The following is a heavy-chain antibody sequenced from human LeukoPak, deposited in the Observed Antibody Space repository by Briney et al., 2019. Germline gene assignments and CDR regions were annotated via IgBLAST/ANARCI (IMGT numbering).Heavy chain of an antibody. V-gene: IGHV1-2*02. Sequence: ASVKVSCKASGYTFTDYYMHWVRQAPGQGLEWMGWINPNSGGTNYAQKFQGRVTMTRDTSISTVYMEMSRLRSDDTAVYYCAREREGPYGYLDYWGQGILVTVSS. CDR2: INPNSGGT. CDR1: GYTFTDYY. J-gene: IGHJ4*02. CDR3: AREREGPYGYLDY. D-gene: IGHD4-17*01.